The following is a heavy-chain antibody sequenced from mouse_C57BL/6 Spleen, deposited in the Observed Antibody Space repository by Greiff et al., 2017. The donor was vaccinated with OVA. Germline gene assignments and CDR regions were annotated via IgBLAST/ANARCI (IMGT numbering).Heavy chain of an antibody. J-gene: IGHJ1*03. CDR2: IYPGSGST. D-gene: IGHD1-1*01. Sequence: QVQLQQPGAELVKPGASVKMSCKASGYTFTSYWITWVKQRPGQGLAWIGDIYPGSGSTNYNEKFKSKATLTVDTSSSTAYMQLSSLTSEDSAVYYCARSDYGSSYSWYFDVWGTGTTVTVSS. CDR3: ARSDYGSSYSWYFDV. CDR1: GYTFTSYW. V-gene: IGHV1-55*01.